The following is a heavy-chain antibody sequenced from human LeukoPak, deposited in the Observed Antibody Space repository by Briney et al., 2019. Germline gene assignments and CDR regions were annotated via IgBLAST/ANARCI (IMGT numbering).Heavy chain of an antibody. J-gene: IGHJ4*02. CDR2: INSDGSTT. CDR1: GFTFSSHW. V-gene: IGHV3-74*01. D-gene: IGHD5-24*01. CDR3: AWSRDGYNYFVY. Sequence: GGSLRLSCAASGFTFSSHWMHCVRRAPGKGLVWVSRINSDGSTTTYADSVKGRFTISRDNAKNTLYLQMISLRAEDTAVYYCAWSRDGYNYFVYWGQGTLVTVSS.